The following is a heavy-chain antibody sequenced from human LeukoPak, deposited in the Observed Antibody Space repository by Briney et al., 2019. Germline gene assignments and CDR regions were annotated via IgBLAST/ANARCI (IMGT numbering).Heavy chain of an antibody. D-gene: IGHD6-6*01. J-gene: IGHJ3*01. CDR1: GFTFSGFW. V-gene: IGHV3-7*03. CDR2: INSDGSEG. CDR3: ARSSYSSSSSV. Sequence: GGSLRLSGAVSGFTFSGFWMSWSRQAPGKGLEWVASINSDGSEGYYADVVKGRFTISRDNAKNSLYLQINSLRAEDTAVYYCARSSYSSSSSVWGQGIMVTVSS.